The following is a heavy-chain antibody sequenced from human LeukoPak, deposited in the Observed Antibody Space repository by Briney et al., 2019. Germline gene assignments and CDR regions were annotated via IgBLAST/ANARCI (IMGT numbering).Heavy chain of an antibody. J-gene: IGHJ3*02. CDR3: ARDRHYFGSGSYYMIFDAFDI. CDR2: ISGSGGST. D-gene: IGHD3-10*01. Sequence: PGGSLRLSCAASGFTFSSYAMSWVRQAPGKGLEWVSAISGSGGSTYYADSVKGRFTISRDNSKNTLYLQMNSLRAEDTAVYYCARDRHYFGSGSYYMIFDAFDIWGLGTMVTVSS. CDR1: GFTFSSYA. V-gene: IGHV3-23*01.